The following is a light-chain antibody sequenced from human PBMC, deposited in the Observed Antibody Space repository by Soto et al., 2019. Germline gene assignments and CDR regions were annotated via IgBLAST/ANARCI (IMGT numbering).Light chain of an antibody. CDR2: GAS. CDR3: QQYSNWPLT. Sequence: TLAVSPGERATLSCRASQSVTNSYLAWYQQKPGQAPRLLIFGASTRAAGIPARFSGSGSGTEFTLTISSLQSEDFAVYYCQQYSNWPLTFGGGTKV. V-gene: IGKV3-15*01. J-gene: IGKJ4*01. CDR1: QSVTNSY.